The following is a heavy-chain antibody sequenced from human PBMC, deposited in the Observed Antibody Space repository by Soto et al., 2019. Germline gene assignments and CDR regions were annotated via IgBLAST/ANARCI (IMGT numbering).Heavy chain of an antibody. D-gene: IGHD1-26*01. CDR3: ARWVGGNYFHY. CDR1: GYTFTSYA. J-gene: IGHJ4*02. CDR2: INAGNGNT. Sequence: ASVKVSCKASGYTFTSYAVHWVRQAPGQRLEWMGWINAGNGNTKYSQKFQGRVTITRDTSASTAYMELSSLRSEDTAVYYCARWVGGNYFHYWGQGTLVTVSS. V-gene: IGHV1-3*01.